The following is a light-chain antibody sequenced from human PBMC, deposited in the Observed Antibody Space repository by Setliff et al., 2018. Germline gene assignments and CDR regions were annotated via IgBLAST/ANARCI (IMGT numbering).Light chain of an antibody. V-gene: IGLV2-8*01. CDR2: EVT. CDR3: SSYRSGSTVV. Sequence: QSALAQPPSASGSPGQSVTISCTGTSSDVGGYNRVSWYQQYPGKAPKVMIYEVTKRPSGVPDRFSGSKSGNTASLTVSGLQAEDEADYYCSSYRSGSTVVFGGGTKVTVL. J-gene: IGLJ2*01. CDR1: SSDVGGYNR.